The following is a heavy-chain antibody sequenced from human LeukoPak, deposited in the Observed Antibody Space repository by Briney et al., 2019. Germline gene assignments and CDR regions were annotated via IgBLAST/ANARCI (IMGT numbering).Heavy chain of an antibody. CDR2: ISNSGTIE. V-gene: IGHV3-48*03. CDR3: ARGLGNFDY. CDR1: GFTFSNYE. J-gene: IGHJ4*02. Sequence: GGSLRLSCAASGFTFSNYEMNWVRQAPGKGLEWISYISNSGTIEYYADSVKGRFTISRDHARNSLYLQMNSLRAEDTAVYYCARGLGNFDYWGQGTLVTVSS. D-gene: IGHD1-26*01.